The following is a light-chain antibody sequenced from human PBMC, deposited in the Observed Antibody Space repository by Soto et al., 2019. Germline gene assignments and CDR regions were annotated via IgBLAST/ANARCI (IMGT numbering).Light chain of an antibody. CDR2: SAS. CDR3: QQTYSTPPYT. J-gene: IGKJ2*01. CDR1: QSISSY. Sequence: DIQMTQSPPSLSASVGDRVTITCRTSQSISSYLNWYHQRPGKAPILLIYSASNLQSGVPSRFSGRGSGTDFTLTISSLQPEVFATYYCQQTYSTPPYTFGQGTRLEMK. V-gene: IGKV1-39*01.